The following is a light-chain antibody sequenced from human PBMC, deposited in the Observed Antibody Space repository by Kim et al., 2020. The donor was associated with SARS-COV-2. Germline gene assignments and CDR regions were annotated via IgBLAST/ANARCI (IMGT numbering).Light chain of an antibody. CDR3: QTWGTGSWV. CDR1: SGHSNYA. V-gene: IGLV4-69*02. Sequence: QLVLTQSPSASASLGASVKLTCTLSSGHSNYAIAWHQQQPEKGPRYLMKLNSDGSHTKGDGIPDRFSGSSSGAERYLTISSLQSEDDADYYCQTWGTGSWVFGGGTKLTVL. CDR2: LNSDGSH. J-gene: IGLJ3*02.